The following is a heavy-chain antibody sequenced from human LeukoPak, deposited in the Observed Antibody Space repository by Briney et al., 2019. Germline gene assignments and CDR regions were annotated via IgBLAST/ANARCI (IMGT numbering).Heavy chain of an antibody. CDR3: ARDSDHFGSGNYPTSVDY. D-gene: IGHD3-10*01. CDR1: GFIFSSYS. CDR2: TSHDGSNK. Sequence: GRSLRLSCAASGFIFSSYSMHWVRQAPGKGLEWVAVTSHDGSNKYYADSVRGRFTISRDNSKHTLYLQLNSLRAEDTAVYYCARDSDHFGSGNYPTSVDYWGQGTLVTVSS. J-gene: IGHJ4*02. V-gene: IGHV3-30*04.